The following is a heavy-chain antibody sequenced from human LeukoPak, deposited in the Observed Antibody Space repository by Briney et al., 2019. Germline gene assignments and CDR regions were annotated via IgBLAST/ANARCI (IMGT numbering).Heavy chain of an antibody. J-gene: IGHJ4*02. V-gene: IGHV4-34*01. CDR3: ARGPGIAAAGTFADIDY. CDR2: INHSGST. CDR1: GGSFSGYY. Sequence: SETLSLTCAVYGGSFSGYYWSWIRQPPGKGLEWIGEINHSGSTNYNPSLKSRVTISVDTSKNQFSLKLSSVTAADTAVYYRARGPGIAAAGTFADIDYWGQGTLVTVSS. D-gene: IGHD6-13*01.